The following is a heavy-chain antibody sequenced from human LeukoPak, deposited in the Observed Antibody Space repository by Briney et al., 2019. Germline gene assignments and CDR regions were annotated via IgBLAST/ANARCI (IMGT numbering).Heavy chain of an antibody. CDR1: GFTFSSYA. CDR2: IRDCGGST. J-gene: IGHJ6*02. CDR3: AKSTMVRGVSLSHCYYGMDV. D-gene: IGHD3-10*01. Sequence: PGGPLRLSCGASGFTFSSYAMIGVRQAPGKGLECVSSIRDCGGSTYYADSVKGRFTISRDNSKNTLYLQMKNLRAEDTAVYYCAKSTMVRGVSLSHCYYGMDVWGQGTTVTVSS. V-gene: IGHV3-23*01.